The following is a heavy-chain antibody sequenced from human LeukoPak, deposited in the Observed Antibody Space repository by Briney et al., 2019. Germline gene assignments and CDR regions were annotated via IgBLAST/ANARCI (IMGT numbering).Heavy chain of an antibody. V-gene: IGHV3-48*03. CDR1: GFTFSSYE. J-gene: IGHJ4*02. CDR2: ISSSGSTI. Sequence: GGSLRLSCAASGFTFSSYEMNWVRQAPGKGLEWVSYISSSGSTIYYADSVKGRFTISRDNAKNSLYLQMNGLRAEDTALYYCAKVFETGYDVYYFDYWGQGTLVTVSS. CDR3: AKVFETGYDVYYFDY. D-gene: IGHD3-9*01.